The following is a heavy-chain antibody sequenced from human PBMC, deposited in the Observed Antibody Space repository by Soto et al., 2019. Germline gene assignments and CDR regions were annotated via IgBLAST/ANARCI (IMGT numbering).Heavy chain of an antibody. V-gene: IGHV4-59*01. Sequence: SETLSLTCSVSGGAISTYYWSWIRQFPGQGLEWIGYIYHSGSSQYNPSLTSRVTISVDTSKNQLSLRLSSVTAADKAVYYCARSYGSGGYYDYHDGMDVWGQGTTVTVSS. CDR2: IYHSGSS. J-gene: IGHJ6*02. CDR3: ARSYGSGGYYDYHDGMDV. D-gene: IGHD3-10*01. CDR1: GGAISTYY.